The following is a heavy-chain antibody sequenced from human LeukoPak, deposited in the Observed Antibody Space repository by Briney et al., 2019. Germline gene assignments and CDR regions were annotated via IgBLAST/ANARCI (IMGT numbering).Heavy chain of an antibody. CDR2: ISAYNGNT. CDR1: GYTFTRYG. CDR3: ARSEGYFDSNSYGMDV. Sequence: ASVKVSCKACGYTFTRYGISWVRQAPGQGLGWMGWISAYNGNTNYAQKLQGRVTMTTDTSTSTAYMELRSLRSDDTAVYYCARSEGYFDSNSYGMDVWGQGTTVTVSS. J-gene: IGHJ6*02. V-gene: IGHV1-18*01. D-gene: IGHD3-9*01.